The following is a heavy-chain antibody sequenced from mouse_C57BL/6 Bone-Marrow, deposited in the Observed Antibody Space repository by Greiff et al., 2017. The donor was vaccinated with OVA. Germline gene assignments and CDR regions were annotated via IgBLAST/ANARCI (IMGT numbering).Heavy chain of an antibody. CDR1: GFNIKDDY. Sequence: VQLQQSGAELVRPGASVKLSCTASGFNIKDDYMHWVKQRPEQGLEWIGWIDPENGDTEYASKFQGKATITADKSSNTAYLQLSSLTSEDTAVYYCTTLYGSSYETWFAYWGQGTLVTVSA. J-gene: IGHJ3*01. D-gene: IGHD1-1*01. V-gene: IGHV14-4*01. CDR2: IDPENGDT. CDR3: TTLYGSSYETWFAY.